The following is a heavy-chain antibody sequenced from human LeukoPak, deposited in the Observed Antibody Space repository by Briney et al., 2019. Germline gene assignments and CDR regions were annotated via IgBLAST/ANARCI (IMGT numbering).Heavy chain of an antibody. D-gene: IGHD6-13*01. J-gene: IGHJ4*02. CDR3: AKINVATAAVIY. V-gene: IGHV3-30*02. CDR2: IRYDGNNE. Sequence: GGSPRLSCAASGFTFSNYGMHWVRQAPGKGLEWVAFIRYDGNNEYYADSVKGRLTVYRDSSKNTLYLQMNSLRAEDTAVYYCAKINVATAAVIYWGQGTLVTVSS. CDR1: GFTFSNYG.